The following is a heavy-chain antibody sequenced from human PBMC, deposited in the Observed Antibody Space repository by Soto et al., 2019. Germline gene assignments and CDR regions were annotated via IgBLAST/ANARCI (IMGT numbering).Heavy chain of an antibody. Sequence: ASVKVSCKASGYTFTSYGISWVRQAPGQGLEWMGWISAYNGNTNYAQKLQGRVTMTTDTSTSTAYMELRSLRSDDTAVYYCARDLWRGGAVAGTKNWFDPGAREPWSPSPQ. CDR2: ISAYNGNT. CDR1: GYTFTSYG. V-gene: IGHV1-18*01. CDR3: ARDLWRGGAVAGTKNWFDP. D-gene: IGHD6-19*01. J-gene: IGHJ5*02.